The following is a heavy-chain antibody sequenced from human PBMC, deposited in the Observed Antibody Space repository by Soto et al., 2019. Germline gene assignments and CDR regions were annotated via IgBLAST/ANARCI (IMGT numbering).Heavy chain of an antibody. CDR3: ARPYYYAPAGSHPSAPHFFDQ. Sequence: PGESLKISCKASGYSFSNFWIGLVRQRPRKGLELMAIVYPGTSETLYSPSFQGQVTISADESLDNAYLQWRSLKPSDTAIYYCARPYYYAPAGSHPSAPHFFDQWGPGTVVTVSS. CDR1: GYSFSNFW. CDR2: VYPGTSET. J-gene: IGHJ4*02. D-gene: IGHD3-10*01. V-gene: IGHV5-51*01.